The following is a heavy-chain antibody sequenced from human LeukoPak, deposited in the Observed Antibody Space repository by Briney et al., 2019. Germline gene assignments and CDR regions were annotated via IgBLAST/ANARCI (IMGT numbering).Heavy chain of an antibody. CDR2: IWYDGSNK. CDR3: ARDGFSSSWYPTYYYYYGMDV. J-gene: IGHJ6*02. Sequence: GGSLRLSCAASGFTFSSYAMHWVRQAPGKGLEWVAVIWYDGSNKYYADSVKGRLTISRDNSKNTLYLQMNSLRAEDTAVYYCARDGFSSSWYPTYYYYYGMDVWGQGTTVTVSS. V-gene: IGHV3-33*08. CDR1: GFTFSSYA. D-gene: IGHD6-13*01.